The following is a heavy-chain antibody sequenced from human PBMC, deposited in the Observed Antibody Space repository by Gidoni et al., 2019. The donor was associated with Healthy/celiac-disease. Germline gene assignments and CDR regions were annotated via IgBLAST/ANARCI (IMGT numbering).Heavy chain of an antibody. V-gene: IGHV4-34*01. Sequence: QVQLQQWGAGLLKPSETLSLTCAVYGGSFSGYYWSWIRQPPGKGLEWIGEINHSGSTNYNPSLKSRVTISVDTSKNQFSLKLSSVTAADTAVYYCATAPHYGSGSYYNDYWGQGTLVTVSS. CDR2: INHSGST. CDR1: GGSFSGYY. D-gene: IGHD3-10*01. J-gene: IGHJ4*02. CDR3: ATAPHYGSGSYYNDY.